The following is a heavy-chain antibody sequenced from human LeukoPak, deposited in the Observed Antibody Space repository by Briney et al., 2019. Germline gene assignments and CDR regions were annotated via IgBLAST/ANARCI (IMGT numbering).Heavy chain of an antibody. D-gene: IGHD5-24*01. CDR2: ISSSSSTI. CDR3: TKLGNHWADGDYWADGS. Sequence: GGSLRLSCTTFGFTFRNYGMTWVRQAPGKGLEWVSYISSSSSTIFYAASVKGRFNISRDDAKNSMDLQMYSLRDEDTAMYYCTKLGNHWADGDYWADGSWGQGTLVTVSS. CDR1: GFTFRNYG. J-gene: IGHJ5*02. V-gene: IGHV3-48*02.